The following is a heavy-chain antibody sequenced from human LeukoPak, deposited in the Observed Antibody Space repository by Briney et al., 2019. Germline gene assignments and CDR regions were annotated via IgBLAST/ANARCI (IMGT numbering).Heavy chain of an antibody. CDR3: AAGDASGWYFDY. Sequence: PGGSLRLSCAASGFTFSNYGMSWVRQPPGKGLEWVSSISNGGSNTYYADSVKGRFTISRDNSKNSLYLQMNSLRVEDTALYYCAAGDASGWYFDYWGQGTLVTVSS. CDR2: ISNGGSNT. CDR1: GFTFSNYG. J-gene: IGHJ4*02. V-gene: IGHV3-23*01. D-gene: IGHD6-19*01.